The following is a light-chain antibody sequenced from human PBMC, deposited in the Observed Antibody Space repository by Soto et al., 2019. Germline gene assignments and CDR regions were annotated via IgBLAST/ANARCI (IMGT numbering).Light chain of an antibody. CDR1: QSVSSNY. CDR2: GGS. V-gene: IGKV3-20*01. J-gene: IGKJ2*01. Sequence: VVLTQSPDTLSLSPGEGGTLSCRASQSVSSNYLAWYQQKPGQAPRRLIYGGSRRATGIPDRFSGGGSGTDFTLTISRLEPEDVAVYFCQCQQFGISPVYTFGQGTKLEIK. CDR3: QQFGISPVYT.